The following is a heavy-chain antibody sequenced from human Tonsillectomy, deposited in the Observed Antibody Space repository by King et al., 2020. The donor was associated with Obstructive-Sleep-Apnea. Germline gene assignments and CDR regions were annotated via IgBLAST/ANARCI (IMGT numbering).Heavy chain of an antibody. V-gene: IGHV3-74*02. CDR3: ASRASSGPHAFNL. D-gene: IGHD5-12*01. J-gene: IGHJ3*01. CDR2: VNSDGTRI. Sequence: QLVQSGGGLVQPGGSLRLSCAASGFTFSTYWMHWVRQAPGQGLVWVSRVNSDGTRISYVVSVKGRFTTSRDNAKNSLYLQMDSLRAEDTAVYYCASRASSGPHAFNLWGQGTMVSVSS. CDR1: GFTFSTYW.